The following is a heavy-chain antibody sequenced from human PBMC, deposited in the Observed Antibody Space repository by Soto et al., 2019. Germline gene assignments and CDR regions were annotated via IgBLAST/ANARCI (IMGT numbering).Heavy chain of an antibody. J-gene: IGHJ4*02. Sequence: ASVKVSCKASGYTFTGYYMHWVRQAPGQGLEWMGWINPNSGGTNYAQKFQGRVTMTRDTSISTAYMELSRLRSDDTAVYYCARGDYVWGSYSMTLDYWGQGTLVTVSS. CDR2: INPNSGGT. V-gene: IGHV1-2*02. CDR1: GYTFTGYY. CDR3: ARGDYVWGSYSMTLDY. D-gene: IGHD3-16*01.